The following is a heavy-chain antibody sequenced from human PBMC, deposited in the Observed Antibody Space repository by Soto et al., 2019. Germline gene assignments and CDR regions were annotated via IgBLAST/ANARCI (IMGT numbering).Heavy chain of an antibody. D-gene: IGHD1-1*01. CDR1: GFSLSSYA. Sequence: PGGSLRLSCAPSGFSLSSYAMHWVRQAPGKGLEWVALMSYDETKKYYADSVKGRFTTSRDNSKNTLYLQMNSLRAEDTAEYYCARGVRTTAHDAFDIWGQGTMVTVSS. CDR3: ARGVRTTAHDAFDI. J-gene: IGHJ3*02. CDR2: MSYDETKK. V-gene: IGHV3-30*03.